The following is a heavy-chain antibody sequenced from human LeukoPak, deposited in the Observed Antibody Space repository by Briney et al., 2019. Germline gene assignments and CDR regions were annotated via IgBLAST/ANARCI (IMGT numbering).Heavy chain of an antibody. CDR1: GFTFSTYS. V-gene: IGHV3-21*01. D-gene: IGHD2-2*01. J-gene: IGHJ4*02. CDR3: VRQYCSSTSCSVSDY. CDR2: ISSSSSSI. Sequence: GGSLRVSCAASGFTFSTYSMNWVRQAPGKGLEWASSISSSSSSIYYADSVKGRFTISRDNAKDSLHLQMNSLRAEDTAVYYCVRQYCSSTSCSVSDYWGQGTPVTVSS.